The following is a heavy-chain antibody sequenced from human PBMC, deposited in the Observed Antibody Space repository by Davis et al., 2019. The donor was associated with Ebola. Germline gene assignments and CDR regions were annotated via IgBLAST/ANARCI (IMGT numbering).Heavy chain of an antibody. CDR3: ARDRVCSGATCYAYFDF. CDR1: GYTFTGYY. Sequence: AASVTVSCKASGYTFTGYYIHWVRQAPGQGLEWMGWINPNSGYTKYSQKFQGWVTMTRDTPISTAYMELNRLTSDDTAVYYCARDRVCSGATCYAYFDFWGQGTLVTVSP. V-gene: IGHV1-2*04. J-gene: IGHJ4*02. D-gene: IGHD2-15*01. CDR2: INPNSGYT.